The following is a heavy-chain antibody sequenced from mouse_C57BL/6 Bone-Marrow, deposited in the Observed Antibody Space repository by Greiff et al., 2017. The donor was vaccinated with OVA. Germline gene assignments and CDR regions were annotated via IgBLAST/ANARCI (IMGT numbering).Heavy chain of an antibody. Sequence: QVQLQQSGAELVRPGASVKLSCKASGYTFTSYGISWVKQRTGQGLEWIGEIYPRSGNTYYNEKFKGKATLTADKSSSTAYMELRSLTSEDSAVYFCASLSNWEGEPLFAYWGQGTLVTVSA. CDR2: IYPRSGNT. D-gene: IGHD4-1*01. CDR3: ASLSNWEGEPLFAY. V-gene: IGHV1-81*01. J-gene: IGHJ3*01. CDR1: GYTFTSYG.